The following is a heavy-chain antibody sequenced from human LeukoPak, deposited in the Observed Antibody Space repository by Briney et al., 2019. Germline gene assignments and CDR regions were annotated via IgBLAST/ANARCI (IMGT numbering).Heavy chain of an antibody. V-gene: IGHV1-69*04. D-gene: IGHD5-18*01. CDR1: GGTFSSYA. J-gene: IGHJ4*02. CDR3: ATGYSYGYTHFDY. CDR2: IIPILGIA. Sequence: ASVKVSCKASGGTFSSYAISWVRQAPGQGLEWMGRIIPILGIANYAQKFQGRVTITADKSTSTAYMELSSLRSEDTAVYYCATGYSYGYTHFDYWGQGTLVTVSS.